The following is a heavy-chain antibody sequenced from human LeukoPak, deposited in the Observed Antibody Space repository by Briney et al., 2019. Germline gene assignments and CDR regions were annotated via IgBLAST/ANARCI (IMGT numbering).Heavy chain of an antibody. D-gene: IGHD2-21*02. CDR1: GGSISSSSYY. CDR2: IYYSGST. V-gene: IGHV4-39*07. J-gene: IGHJ4*02. CDR3: ARSAYCGGDCYLDY. Sequence: KSSETLSLTCTVSGGSISSSSYYWGWIRQPPGKGLEWIGSIYYSGSTNYNPSLKSRVTISVDTSKNQFSLKLSSVTAADTAVYYCARSAYCGGDCYLDYWGQGTLVTVSS.